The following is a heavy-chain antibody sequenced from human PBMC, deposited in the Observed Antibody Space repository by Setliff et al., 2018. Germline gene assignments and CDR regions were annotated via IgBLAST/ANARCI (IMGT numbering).Heavy chain of an antibody. D-gene: IGHD1-26*01. Sequence: GESLKISCQASGYSFTTNWIAWVRQMPGKGLEYMGIIYPADSDTTYSPSFQGQVTISADKSINTAYLQWSSLKASDTAIYYCARVGPLTDDAFDIWGQGTMVTVSS. J-gene: IGHJ3*02. CDR3: ARVGPLTDDAFDI. V-gene: IGHV5-51*01. CDR2: IYPADSDT. CDR1: GYSFTTNW.